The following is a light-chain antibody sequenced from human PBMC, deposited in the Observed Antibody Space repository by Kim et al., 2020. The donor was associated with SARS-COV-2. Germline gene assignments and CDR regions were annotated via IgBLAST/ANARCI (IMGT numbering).Light chain of an antibody. CDR3: QQYHKWPPLT. J-gene: IGKJ4*01. CDR2: GAS. Sequence: EIVMTQPPATLSVSPGERATLSCRASQSVSSNIAWYQQKHGQAPRLLIYGASTRATGIPARFSGSGSGTEFTLTISSLQSEDFAVYYCQQYHKWPPLTFGGGTKVDIK. CDR1: QSVSSN. V-gene: IGKV3-15*01.